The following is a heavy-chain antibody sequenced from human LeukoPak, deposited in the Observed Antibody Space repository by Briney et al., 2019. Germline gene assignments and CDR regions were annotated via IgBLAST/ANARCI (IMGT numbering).Heavy chain of an antibody. J-gene: IGHJ4*02. CDR1: GGSFSGYY. CDR2: INHSGST. D-gene: IGHD6-13*01. V-gene: IGHV4-34*01. CDR3: ARAAASPRGYFDY. Sequence: PSETLSLTCAVYGGSFSGYYWSWIRQPPGKGLEWIGEINHSGSTNYNPSFKSRVTISVDTSENQFSLKLSSVTAADTAVYYCARAAASPRGYFDYWGQGTLVTVSS.